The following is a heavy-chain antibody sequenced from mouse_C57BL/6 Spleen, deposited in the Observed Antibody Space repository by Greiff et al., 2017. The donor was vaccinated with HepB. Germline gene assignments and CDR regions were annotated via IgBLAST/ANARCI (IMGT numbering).Heavy chain of an antibody. D-gene: IGHD1-1*01. CDR2: ISSGGDYI. Sequence: EVMLVESGEGLVKPGGSLKLSCAASGFTSSSYAMSWVRQTPEKRLEWVAYISSGGDYIYYADTVKGRFTISRDNARNTLYLQMSSLKSEDTAMYYCTRVITTVVAYYFDYWGQGTTLTVSS. V-gene: IGHV5-9-1*02. CDR1: GFTSSSYA. J-gene: IGHJ2*01. CDR3: TRVITTVVAYYFDY.